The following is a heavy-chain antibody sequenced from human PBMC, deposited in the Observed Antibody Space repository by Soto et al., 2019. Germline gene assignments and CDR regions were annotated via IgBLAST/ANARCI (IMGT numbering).Heavy chain of an antibody. D-gene: IGHD6-13*01. CDR2: INHSGST. V-gene: IGHV4-34*01. CDR1: GGSFSGYY. CDR3: ARHLVAAAGRTLWAFDY. Sequence: SETLSLTCAVYGGSFSGYYWSWIRQPPGKGLEWIGEINHSGSTNYNPSLKSRVTISVDTSKNQFSLKLSSVTAADTAVYYCARHLVAAAGRTLWAFDYRGQRTPVTVSS. J-gene: IGHJ4*02.